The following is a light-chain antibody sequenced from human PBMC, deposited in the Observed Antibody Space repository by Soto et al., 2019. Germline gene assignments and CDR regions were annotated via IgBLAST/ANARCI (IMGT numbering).Light chain of an antibody. CDR3: SSYTTSTTAV. J-gene: IGLJ2*01. V-gene: IGLV2-14*03. CDR2: DVI. Sequence: QSALTQPASVSGSPGQSITIACTGSSSDIGSYNFVSWYQQHPGKAPKLMIYDVIKRPSGVSRRFSGSKSGNTASLTISGLQPEDEADYFCSSYTTSTTAVFGGGTKLTVL. CDR1: SSDIGSYNF.